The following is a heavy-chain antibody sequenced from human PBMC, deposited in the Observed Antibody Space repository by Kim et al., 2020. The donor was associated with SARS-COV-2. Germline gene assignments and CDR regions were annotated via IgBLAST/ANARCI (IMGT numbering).Heavy chain of an antibody. Sequence: SETLSLTCTVSGGSISSGGYYWSWIRQHPGKGLEWIGYIYYSGSTYYNPPLKSRVTISVDTSKNQFSLKLSSVTAADTAVYYCARDGDCSSTSCYGGFDYWGQGTLVTVSS. D-gene: IGHD2-2*01. CDR3: ARDGDCSSTSCYGGFDY. CDR1: GGSISSGGYY. CDR2: IYYSGST. J-gene: IGHJ4*02. V-gene: IGHV4-31*03.